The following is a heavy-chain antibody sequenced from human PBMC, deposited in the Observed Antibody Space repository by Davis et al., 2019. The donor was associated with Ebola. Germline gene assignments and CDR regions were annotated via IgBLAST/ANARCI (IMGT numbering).Heavy chain of an antibody. Sequence: MPSETLSLTCTVSGGSISSYYWSWIWQPPGKGLEWIGYIFYTGSTNYNPSLKSRVTISLDTSKNQFSLKLSTATAADTAVYYCARISRSGAGWEQWPDAFDIWGQGTMVTVSS. D-gene: IGHD6-19*01. CDR1: GGSISSYY. CDR2: IFYTGST. V-gene: IGHV4-59*08. J-gene: IGHJ3*02. CDR3: ARISRSGAGWEQWPDAFDI.